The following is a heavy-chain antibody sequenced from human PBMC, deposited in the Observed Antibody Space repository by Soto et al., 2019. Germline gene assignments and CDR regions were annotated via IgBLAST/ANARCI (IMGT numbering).Heavy chain of an antibody. Sequence: QVQLQQWGAGLLKPSETLSLTCAVYGGSFSGYYWSWIRQPPGKGLEWIGEINHSGSTNYNPSLKSRVTISVDTSKNQFSLKLSSVTAADTAVYYCARGGGDIVVVPAAIRKVRWFDPWGQGTLVTVSS. CDR2: INHSGST. V-gene: IGHV4-34*01. J-gene: IGHJ5*02. CDR1: GGSFSGYY. D-gene: IGHD2-2*01. CDR3: ARGGGDIVVVPAAIRKVRWFDP.